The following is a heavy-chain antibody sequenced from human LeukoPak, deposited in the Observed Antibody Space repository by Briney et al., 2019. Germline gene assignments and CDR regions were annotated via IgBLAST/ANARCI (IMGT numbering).Heavy chain of an antibody. D-gene: IGHD3-9*01. V-gene: IGHV4-34*01. CDR3: ARGGNYDILTGYIYWYFDL. CDR2: INHSGST. CDR1: GGSSSGYY. Sequence: SETLSLTCAVYGGSSSGYYWSWIRQPPGKGLEWIGEINHSGSTNYNPSLKSRVTISVDTSKNQFSLKLSSVTAADTAVYYCARGGNYDILTGYIYWYFDLWGRGTLVTVSS. J-gene: IGHJ2*01.